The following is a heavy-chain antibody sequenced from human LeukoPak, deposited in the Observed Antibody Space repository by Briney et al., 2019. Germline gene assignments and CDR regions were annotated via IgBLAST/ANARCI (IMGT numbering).Heavy chain of an antibody. CDR1: GGSVSRGGYY. CDR2: TSYSEGT. V-gene: IGHV4-31*03. D-gene: IGHD1-26*01. CDR3: ATADWESFYFDS. Sequence: SSETLSLTCTVSGGSVSRGGYYWHGIRQHPGKGLEWIGFTSYSEGTYYNPSLMSRITISVDRSQNQFSLKMRDVTAADTAVYFCATADWESFYFDSWGQGALVAVSS. J-gene: IGHJ4*02.